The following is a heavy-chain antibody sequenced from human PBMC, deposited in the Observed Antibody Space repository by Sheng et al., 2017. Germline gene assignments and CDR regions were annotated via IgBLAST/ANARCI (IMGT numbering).Heavy chain of an antibody. D-gene: IGHD2-2*01. CDR3: AGTTTTCCDH. V-gene: IGHV3-74*01. CDR1: IH. J-gene: IGHJ5*02. Sequence: EVQLVESGGGLVQPGGSRETLLCSLWIHQAPGKGLVWVSRISTDGRSTNYADSVKGRFTISRDNAKNTLYLQMNSLRDDDTAVYYCAGTTTTCCDHWGQGTLVTVSS. CDR2: ISTDGRST.